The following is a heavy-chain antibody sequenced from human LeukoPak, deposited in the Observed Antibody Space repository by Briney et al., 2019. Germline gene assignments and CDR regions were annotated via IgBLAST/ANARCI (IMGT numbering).Heavy chain of an antibody. V-gene: IGHV3-21*01. Sequence: GGSLRLSCAASGFTFSSYSMNWVRQAPGKGLEWVSSISSSSSYIYYADSVKGRFTISRDNAKNSLYLQMNSLRAEDTAVYYCARLGGFLTYYYDSSGPLDYWGQGTLVTVSS. D-gene: IGHD3-22*01. CDR2: ISSSSSYI. CDR1: GFTFSSYS. CDR3: ARLGGFLTYYYDSSGPLDY. J-gene: IGHJ4*02.